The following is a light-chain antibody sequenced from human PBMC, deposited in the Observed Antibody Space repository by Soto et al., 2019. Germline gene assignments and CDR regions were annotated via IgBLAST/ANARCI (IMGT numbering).Light chain of an antibody. Sequence: EIVMTQSPATLSVSLGERATISCRASQSVSSNLAWYQQKPGQPPRLLIYGASTMATGIPARFSGSGSGTEFTLTISSLQPEDFAVYYCHKYNNWPLTFGQGTKVEIK. V-gene: IGKV3-15*01. CDR3: HKYNNWPLT. CDR1: QSVSSN. CDR2: GAS. J-gene: IGKJ1*01.